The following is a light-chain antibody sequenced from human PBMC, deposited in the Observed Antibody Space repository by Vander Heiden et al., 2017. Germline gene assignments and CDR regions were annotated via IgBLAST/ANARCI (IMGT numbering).Light chain of an antibody. Sequence: DILFTQSAGTLSLSPGERATLSCRASQSVRSTDLAWYQQKPGQDPRLLIYGASSRATGIPDRFSGSGSGTDFTLTITRLEPEDFAVYYCQQYGGSPRALTFGGGTKVEIQ. CDR2: GAS. CDR1: QSVRSTD. J-gene: IGKJ4*01. CDR3: QQYGGSPRALT. V-gene: IGKV3-20*01.